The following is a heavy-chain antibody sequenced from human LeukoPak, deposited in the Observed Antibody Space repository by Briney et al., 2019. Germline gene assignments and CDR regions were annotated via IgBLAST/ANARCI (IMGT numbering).Heavy chain of an antibody. CDR1: GFTFRSYS. CDR3: ARGVGGSYHFDY. V-gene: IGHV3-48*01. D-gene: IGHD1-26*01. J-gene: IGHJ4*02. CDR2: ISSSTNTI. Sequence: PGGSLRLSCEASGFTFRSYSMNWVRQAPGKGLEWVSYISSSTNTIYYADSMKGRFTISRDNAKNSLYLQMNSLRAEDTAVYYCARGVGGSYHFDYWGQGTLVTVSS.